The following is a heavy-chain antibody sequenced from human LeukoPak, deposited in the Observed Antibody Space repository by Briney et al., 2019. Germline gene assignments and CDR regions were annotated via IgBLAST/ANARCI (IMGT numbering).Heavy chain of an antibody. CDR3: ARRDSSGYGADY. CDR1: GGSISSSSYY. D-gene: IGHD3-22*01. CDR2: IYYSGST. J-gene: IGHJ4*02. V-gene: IGHV4-39*01. Sequence: SETLSLTCTVSGGSISSSSYYWGWIRQPPGKGLEWIGSIYYSGSTYYNPSLKSRVTISVDTSKNQFSLKLSSVTAADTAVYYCARRDSSGYGADYWGQGTLVTVSS.